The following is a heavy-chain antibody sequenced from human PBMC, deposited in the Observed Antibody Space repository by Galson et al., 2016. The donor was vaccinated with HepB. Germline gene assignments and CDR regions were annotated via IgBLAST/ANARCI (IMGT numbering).Heavy chain of an antibody. J-gene: IGHJ4*02. CDR3: AKGRSAIAAAGLNY. D-gene: IGHD6-13*01. Sequence: SLRLSCAASGFTFSSYAMSWVRQAPGKGLEWVSAISGSGGSTYYADSVKGRLTISRDNSTNTLFLQMNSLRVEDTAVYYCAKGRSAIAAAGLNYWGQGTLVTVSS. V-gene: IGHV3-23*01. CDR1: GFTFSSYA. CDR2: ISGSGGST.